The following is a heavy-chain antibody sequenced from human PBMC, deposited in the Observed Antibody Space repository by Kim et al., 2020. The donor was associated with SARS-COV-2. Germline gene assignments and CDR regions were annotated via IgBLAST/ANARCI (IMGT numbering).Heavy chain of an antibody. CDR3: ARDLSGTYQVSDDAFDL. Sequence: GGSLRLSCVASGFSFSSYWMHWVRQTPGKGLVWVSRVEGFGYKSNEADSVRGRFTISRDNAKNTVYLQMKSLRAEDAGVYYCARDLSGTYQVSDDAFDLWGEG. CDR2: VEGFGYKS. D-gene: IGHD1-26*01. V-gene: IGHV3-74*01. CDR1: GFSFSSYW. J-gene: IGHJ3*01.